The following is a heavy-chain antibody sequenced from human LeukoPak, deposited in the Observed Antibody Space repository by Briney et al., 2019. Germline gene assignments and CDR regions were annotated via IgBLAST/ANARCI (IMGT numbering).Heavy chain of an antibody. CDR3: AKSGSGKVDY. CDR1: GFTFSSYC. J-gene: IGHJ4*02. Sequence: PGGSLRLSCAASGFTFSSYCMHWVRQAPGKGLGWVAFIRYDGSNKYYADSVKGRFTVSRDNSKNTLFLQINSLRAEDTAIYYCAKSGSGKVDYWGQGTLVAVSS. CDR2: IRYDGSNK. V-gene: IGHV3-30*02. D-gene: IGHD3-10*01.